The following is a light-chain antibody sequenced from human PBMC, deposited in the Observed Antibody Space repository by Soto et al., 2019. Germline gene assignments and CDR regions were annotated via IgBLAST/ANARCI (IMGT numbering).Light chain of an antibody. CDR2: DAS. CDR1: QSIGRW. V-gene: IGKV1-5*01. J-gene: IGKJ1*01. Sequence: DIQMTQSPSTLSASVGDRVTITCGASQSIGRWLAWYQKKPGKAPKLLIYDASTLESGVPSRLRGSGYGTTLTLTISSMQSDDFDTYYCLQYNGYYRTFGQGTKVDIK. CDR3: LQYNGYYRT.